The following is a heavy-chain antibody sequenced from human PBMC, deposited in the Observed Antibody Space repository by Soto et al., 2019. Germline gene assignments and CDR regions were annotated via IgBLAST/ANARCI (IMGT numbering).Heavy chain of an antibody. V-gene: IGHV1-2*02. Sequence: SVKVSCKVSGYTFSGHYMHWIRQAPGQGPEWLGWINANSGDTDRAPKFQDRLTMTRDTSISTAYMELSRLRSDDTAVYYCARGGALDGTSPPFNHWGQGTLVTVSS. D-gene: IGHD6-19*01. CDR2: INANSGDT. CDR3: ARGGALDGTSPPFNH. CDR1: GYTFSGHY. J-gene: IGHJ4*02.